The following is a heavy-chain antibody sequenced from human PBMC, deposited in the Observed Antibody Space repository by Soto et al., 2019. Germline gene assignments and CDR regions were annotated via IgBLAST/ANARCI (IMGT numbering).Heavy chain of an antibody. CDR3: ARERTDYGDFYGMDV. D-gene: IGHD4-17*01. V-gene: IGHV3-7*05. CDR2: IKEDGSET. J-gene: IGHJ6*02. Sequence: FTFKAYGFTFSSYWMSWVRQAPGKGLEWVANIKEDGSETYYVESAKGRFTISRDNAKKSLYLEMNSLRAEDTAIYYCARERTDYGDFYGMDVWGQGTTVTVSS. CDR1: GFTFSSYW.